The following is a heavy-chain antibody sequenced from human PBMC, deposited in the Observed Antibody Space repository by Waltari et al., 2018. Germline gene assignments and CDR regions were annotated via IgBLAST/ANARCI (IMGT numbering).Heavy chain of an antibody. D-gene: IGHD2-2*01. CDR2: IKQDGSEK. CDR1: GFTFSSYW. CDR3: ARGTYYYYYYMYV. Sequence: EVQLVESGGGLVQPGGSLRLSCAASGFTFSSYWMSWVRQAPGKGLEWVANIKQDGSEKYYVDSVKGRFTISRDNAKNSLYLQMNSLRAEDTAVYYCARGTYYYYYYMYVWGKGTTVTISS. J-gene: IGHJ6*03. V-gene: IGHV3-7*01.